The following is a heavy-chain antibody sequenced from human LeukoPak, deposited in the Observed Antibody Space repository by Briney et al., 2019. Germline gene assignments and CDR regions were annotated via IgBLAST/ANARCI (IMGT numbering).Heavy chain of an antibody. Sequence: ASVKVSCKASGYTFTSYDINWVRQATGQGLEWMGWMNPNSGNTGYAQKFQGRVTMTRNASISTAYMELSSLRSEDTAVYYCARALTYYYGSGSIPAYWGQGTLVTVSS. J-gene: IGHJ4*02. CDR3: ARALTYYYGSGSIPAY. CDR2: MNPNSGNT. D-gene: IGHD3-10*01. CDR1: GYTFTSYD. V-gene: IGHV1-8*01.